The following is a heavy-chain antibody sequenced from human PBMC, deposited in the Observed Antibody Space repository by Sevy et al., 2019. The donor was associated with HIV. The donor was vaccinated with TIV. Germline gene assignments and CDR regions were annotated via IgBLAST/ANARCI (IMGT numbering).Heavy chain of an antibody. V-gene: IGHV4-38-2*01. CDR3: VSHEWNFEGY. D-gene: IGHD1-7*01. CDR2: VHHSGTT. Sequence: SETLSLTCAVSGYSITSAYWWAWIRQAHGKGLEWIGCVHHSGTTNYNPSLESRVTISRDTSKNHFSLRLCSVTAADTADYYCVSHEWNFEGYWGQGILVTVSS. J-gene: IGHJ4*02. CDR1: GYSITSAYW.